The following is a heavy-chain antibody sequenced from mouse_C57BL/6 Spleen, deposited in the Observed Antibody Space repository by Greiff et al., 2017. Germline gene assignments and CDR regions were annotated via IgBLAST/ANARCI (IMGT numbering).Heavy chain of an antibody. CDR3: AREGLRGYFDY. J-gene: IGHJ2*01. Sequence: EVKLQESGPELVKPGASVKIPCKASGYTFTDYNMDWVKQSHGKSLEWIGDINPNNGGTIYNQKFKGKATLTVDKSSSTAYMELRSLTSEDTAVYYCAREGLRGYFDYWGQGTTLTVSS. V-gene: IGHV1-18*01. D-gene: IGHD2-4*01. CDR1: GYTFTDYN. CDR2: INPNNGGT.